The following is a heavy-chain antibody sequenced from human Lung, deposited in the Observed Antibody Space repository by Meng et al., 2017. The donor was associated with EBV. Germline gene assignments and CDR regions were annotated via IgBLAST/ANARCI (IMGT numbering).Heavy chain of an antibody. CDR2: TSHSGST. V-gene: IGHV4-4*02. Sequence: QVQLQESGPGLVKPSETLCLTCAVSGGSISRSDWWSWVRQPPGKGLEWIGETSHSGSTNYSPSLKSRVTISLDKSKNQLSLKLNSVTAADTAVYYCASSDYYRSDYWGQGTLVTVSS. J-gene: IGHJ4*02. CDR1: GGSISRSDW. D-gene: IGHD3-22*01. CDR3: ASSDYYRSDY.